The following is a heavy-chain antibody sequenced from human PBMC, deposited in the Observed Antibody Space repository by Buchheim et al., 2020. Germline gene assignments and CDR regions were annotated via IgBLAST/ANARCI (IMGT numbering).Heavy chain of an antibody. CDR2: IWYDGSNQ. CDR1: GFTFSSYG. V-gene: IGHV3-33*01. D-gene: IGHD1-26*01. CDR3: ARAGGYQVPPLSYGMDV. Sequence: QVQLVESGGGVVQPGRSLRLSCAASGFTFSSYGIHWVRQAPGKGLEWVAVIWYDGSNQYYADSVKGRFTISRDNSKNTLYLQMNSLRAEDTAVYYCARAGGYQVPPLSYGMDVWGQGTT. J-gene: IGHJ6*02.